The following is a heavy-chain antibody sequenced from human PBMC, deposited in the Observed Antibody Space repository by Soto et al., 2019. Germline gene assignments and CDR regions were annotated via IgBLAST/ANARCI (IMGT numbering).Heavy chain of an antibody. D-gene: IGHD6-19*01. CDR3: ARHYSSGSRNWFDP. V-gene: IGHV4-38-2*01. Sequence: PSETLSLTCAVSGYSISSGYYWGWIRQPPGKGLEWIGSIYHSGSTYYNPSLRSRVTISVDTSKNQFSLKLSSVTAADTAVFYCARHYSSGSRNWFDPWGQGTLVTVS. J-gene: IGHJ5*02. CDR2: IYHSGST. CDR1: GYSISSGYY.